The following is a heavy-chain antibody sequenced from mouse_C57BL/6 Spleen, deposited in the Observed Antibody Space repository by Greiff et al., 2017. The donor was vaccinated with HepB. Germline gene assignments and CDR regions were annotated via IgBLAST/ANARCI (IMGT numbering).Heavy chain of an antibody. CDR2: IRNKANGYTT. CDR3: ERYILYGSSIYYAMDY. Sequence: EVQLQESGGGLVQPGGSLSLSCAASGFTFTDYYMSWVRQPPGKALEWLGFIRNKANGYTTEYSASVKGRFTISRDNSQSILYLQMNALRAEDSATYYCERYILYGSSIYYAMDYWGQGTSVTVSS. J-gene: IGHJ4*01. V-gene: IGHV7-3*01. D-gene: IGHD1-1*01. CDR1: GFTFTDYY.